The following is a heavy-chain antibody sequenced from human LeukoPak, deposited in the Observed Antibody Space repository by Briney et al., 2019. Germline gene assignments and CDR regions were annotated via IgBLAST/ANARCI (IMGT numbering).Heavy chain of an antibody. J-gene: IGHJ4*02. CDR1: GGSISSYY. CDR3: ATLGEYYDSSGYYYN. D-gene: IGHD3-22*01. CDR2: IYYSGST. V-gene: IGHV4-59*12. Sequence: PSETLSLTCTVSGGSISSYYWSWIRQPPGKGLEWIGYIYYSGSTYYNPSLKSRVTISEDTSKNQFSLKLTSVTAADTAVYYCATLGEYYDSSGYYYNWGQGTLVTVSS.